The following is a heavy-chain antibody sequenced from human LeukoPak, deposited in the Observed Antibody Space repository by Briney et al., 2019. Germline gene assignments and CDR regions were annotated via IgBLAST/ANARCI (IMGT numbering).Heavy chain of an antibody. D-gene: IGHD3-3*01. Sequence: GPSVKVSCEASGYTFTSYGISWVRQAPGQGREWVGWISAYNGKTNYAQKLQGRVTMTTDTSTSTAYMELRSLRSDDTAVYYCARPGSYDFSSGYYPFDYWGQGTLVTVPS. V-gene: IGHV1-18*01. CDR1: GYTFTSYG. J-gene: IGHJ4*02. CDR3: ARPGSYDFSSGYYPFDY. CDR2: ISAYNGKT.